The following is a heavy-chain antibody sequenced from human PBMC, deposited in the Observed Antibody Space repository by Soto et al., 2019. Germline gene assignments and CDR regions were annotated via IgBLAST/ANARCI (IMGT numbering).Heavy chain of an antibody. Sequence: QVQLQESGPGLVKPSETLSLTCTVSGGSITGYYWNLIRQCPGKGLEWIGHIYYSGRTTYNPSLKSRVIISVDISENQFSLKGTSVTAADTAVYYCARVDTGSYFEVDLWCPGTLVTVSS. CDR2: IYYSGRT. J-gene: IGHJ4*02. CDR1: GGSITGYY. D-gene: IGHD1-26*01. CDR3: ARVDTGSYFEVDL. V-gene: IGHV4-59*01.